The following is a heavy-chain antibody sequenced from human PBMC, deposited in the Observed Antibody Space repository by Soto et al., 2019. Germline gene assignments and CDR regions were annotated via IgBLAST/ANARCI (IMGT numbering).Heavy chain of an antibody. CDR3: AKNQGVELVPLATVDWFDP. V-gene: IGHV3-23*01. J-gene: IGHJ5*02. Sequence: SGWSLRLSCAASGFIFENFGMSWVRQAPGKGLEWISSISGSGFKKYYADSVKGRFTISRDNSKSTVYLELNNLSAEDTAVYHCAKNQGVELVPLATVDWFDPWGQGSVVPSPQ. CDR2: ISGSGFKK. CDR1: GFIFENFG. D-gene: IGHD1-26*01.